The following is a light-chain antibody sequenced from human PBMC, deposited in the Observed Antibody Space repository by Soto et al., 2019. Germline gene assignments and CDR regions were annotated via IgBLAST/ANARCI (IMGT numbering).Light chain of an antibody. Sequence: QSVLTQPPSASGTPGQRVTISCSGSSSNIGSNTVSWYQQLPRTAPKLLIYSSNQRPSGVPDRFSGSKSGTSASLAISGLQSEDEADYSCAAWDDSLNGVVFGGGTKLTVL. J-gene: IGLJ2*01. CDR1: SSNIGSNT. CDR2: SSN. CDR3: AAWDDSLNGVV. V-gene: IGLV1-44*01.